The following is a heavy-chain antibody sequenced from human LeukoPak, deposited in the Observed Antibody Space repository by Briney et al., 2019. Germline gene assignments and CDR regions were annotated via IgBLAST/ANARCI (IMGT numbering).Heavy chain of an antibody. V-gene: IGHV4-59*11. Sequence: PSETLSLTCTVSGGSISSHYWSRLQQPPGKGLEWIGYIYYSGSTNYNPSLTSRLTISVDTSKNQFSLKLSSVTAADTAVYYCAQHYYDSSGLDYFDCWGQGTLVSVSS. J-gene: IGHJ4*02. CDR1: GGSISSHY. D-gene: IGHD3-22*01. CDR3: AQHYYDSSGLDYFDC. CDR2: IYYSGST.